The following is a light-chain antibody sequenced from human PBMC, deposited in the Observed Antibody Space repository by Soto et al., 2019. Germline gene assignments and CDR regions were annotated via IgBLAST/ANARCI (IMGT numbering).Light chain of an antibody. CDR2: GAS. CDR3: HLYGSSPHLT. V-gene: IGKV3-20*01. J-gene: IGKJ4*01. Sequence: DIVLTQSPGTLSLSPGERATLSCRASQSVSSIYLAWYQQKPGQAPRLLIYGASSRATGIPDRFSGSGSGTDLTLTIRRLEPEDFAVYYCHLYGSSPHLTLRGWTTV. CDR1: QSVSSIY.